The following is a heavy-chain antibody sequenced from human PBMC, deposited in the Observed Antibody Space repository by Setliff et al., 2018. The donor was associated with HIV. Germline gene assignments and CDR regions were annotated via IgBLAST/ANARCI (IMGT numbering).Heavy chain of an antibody. CDR3: ATLRSNWYPY. CDR2: INPNSGDT. D-gene: IGHD6-13*01. J-gene: IGHJ4*02. Sequence: ASVKVSCKASGYTFTGFYMHWVRQAPGQGLEWMGRINPNSGDTNYAQKFQGRVTMTRDTSISTAYMELSRLRSDDTAVYYCATLRSNWYPYWGQGTLVTVSS. V-gene: IGHV1-2*06. CDR1: GYTFTGFY.